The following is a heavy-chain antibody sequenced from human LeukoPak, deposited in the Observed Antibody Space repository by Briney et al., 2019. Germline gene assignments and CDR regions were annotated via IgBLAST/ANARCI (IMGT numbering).Heavy chain of an antibody. CDR2: INPNSGGT. CDR1: GYSFTDYY. D-gene: IGHD2-2*01. Sequence: ASVKVSCKTPGYSFTDYYMHWVRQAPGQGLEWMGWINPNSGGTSSAQKFQGRVTMTRDTSITTVYMEMNWLTSDDTAIYNYTCSDGLDGGRYQIGQWGQGTLVTVSS. CDR3: TCSDGLDGGRYQIGQ. V-gene: IGHV1-2*02. J-gene: IGHJ4*02.